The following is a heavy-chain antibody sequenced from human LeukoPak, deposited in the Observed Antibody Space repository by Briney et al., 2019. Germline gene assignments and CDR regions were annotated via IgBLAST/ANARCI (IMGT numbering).Heavy chain of an antibody. J-gene: IGHJ5*02. D-gene: IGHD6-13*01. CDR1: GFTFSCSD. V-gene: IGHV3-33*01. CDR3: AGEGIAAAGILGWFDP. CDR2: IWYDGSNR. Sequence: GRSLRLSCAASGFTFSCSDMHWVRPAPGKGLEWVSLIWYDGSNRFYANSVKGRFTISRDSSKNTLYLQMNSLRPEDTAVYYCAGEGIAAAGILGWFDPWGQGTLVTVSS.